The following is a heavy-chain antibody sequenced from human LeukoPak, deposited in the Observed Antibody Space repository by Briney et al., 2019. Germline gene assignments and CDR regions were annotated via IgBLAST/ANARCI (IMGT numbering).Heavy chain of an antibody. CDR2: ISVYSDDT. CDR3: AREADSSGYFFRPDY. CDR1: GYTFTNYA. Sequence: ASVEVSCKASGYTFTNYAISWVRQAPGQGLEWMGWISVYSDDTKSAQNLQGRITMTKDTSTSTAYMELRSLRSDGTAVYYCAREADSSGYFFRPDYWGQGTLVTVSS. J-gene: IGHJ4*02. V-gene: IGHV1-18*01. D-gene: IGHD3-22*01.